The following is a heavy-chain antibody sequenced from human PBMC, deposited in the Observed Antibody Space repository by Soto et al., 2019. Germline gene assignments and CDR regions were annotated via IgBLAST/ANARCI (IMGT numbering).Heavy chain of an antibody. V-gene: IGHV3-7*03. D-gene: IGHD2-15*01. CDR1: GFTFSSYW. CDR2: IKQDGSEK. J-gene: IGHJ6*02. Sequence: GGSLRLSCAASGFTFSSYWMSWVRQAPGKGLEWVANIKQDGSEKYYVDSVKGRFTISRDNAKNSLYLQMNSLRAEDTAVYYCAREVVLDYYYYYGMDVWGQGTTVTVSS. CDR3: AREVVLDYYYYYGMDV.